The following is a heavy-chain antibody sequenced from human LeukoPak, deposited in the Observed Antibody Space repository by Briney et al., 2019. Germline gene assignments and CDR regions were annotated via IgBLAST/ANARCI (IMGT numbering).Heavy chain of an antibody. J-gene: IGHJ4*02. CDR2: IYSGGST. CDR1: GFTVSGYY. D-gene: IGHD6-19*01. Sequence: PGGSLRLSCAASGFTVSGYYMSWVRQAPGKGLEWVSVIYSGGSTYYAGSVKGRFTISRDTSKNTLYLRMNSLRAEDTAVYYCARGFPVVAGNFDYWGQGTLVTVSS. CDR3: ARGFPVVAGNFDY. V-gene: IGHV3-66*01.